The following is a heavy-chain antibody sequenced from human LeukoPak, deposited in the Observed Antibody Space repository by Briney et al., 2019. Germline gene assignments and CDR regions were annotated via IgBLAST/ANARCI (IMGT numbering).Heavy chain of an antibody. CDR2: IYYSGST. CDR3: ARYVVVVVAATLTGWFDP. Sequence: SETLSLTCTVAGGSISSSSYYWGWIRQPPGKGLEWIGSIYYSGSTYYNPYLKSRVTISVDTSKNQFSLKLSSVTAADTAVYYCARYVVVVVAATLTGWFDPWGQGTLVTDSS. V-gene: IGHV4-39*07. J-gene: IGHJ5*02. CDR1: GGSISSSSYY. D-gene: IGHD2-15*01.